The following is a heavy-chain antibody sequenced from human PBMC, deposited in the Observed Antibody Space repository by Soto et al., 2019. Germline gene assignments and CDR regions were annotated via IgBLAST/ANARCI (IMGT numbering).Heavy chain of an antibody. J-gene: IGHJ4*02. D-gene: IGHD4-17*01. CDR3: AKEKSPLDYGDASIDY. Sequence: GVSLRLSCSASGFTFRSYGMHWVRQAPGKGLEWVTIISYDGSNKYYADSVKGRFTISRDNSKNTLYLQMNSLRAEDTAEYYCAKEKSPLDYGDASIDYWGQGTLVTVSS. CDR1: GFTFRSYG. CDR2: ISYDGSNK. V-gene: IGHV3-30*18.